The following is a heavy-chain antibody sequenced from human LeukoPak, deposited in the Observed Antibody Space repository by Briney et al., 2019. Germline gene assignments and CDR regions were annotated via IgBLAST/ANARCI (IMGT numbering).Heavy chain of an antibody. J-gene: IGHJ4*02. V-gene: IGHV3-33*01. CDR3: AREVVSTPSYFDS. Sequence: GGSLRLSCAASGFTFSSYGMHWVRQAPGKGLEWVAVIWYVGSNKYYADSVRGRFTISRDNSKNTLYLLMNSLIPEDTAVYYCAREVVSTPSYFDSWGQGTLVTVSS. CDR2: IWYVGSNK. CDR1: GFTFSSYG. D-gene: IGHD2-15*01.